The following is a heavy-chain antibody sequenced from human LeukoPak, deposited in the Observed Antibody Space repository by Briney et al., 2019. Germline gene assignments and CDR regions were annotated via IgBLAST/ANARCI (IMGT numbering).Heavy chain of an antibody. Sequence: GGSLRLSCAASGFTFSSYWMYWVRQAPGKGLVWVSHINNDGSTTTYTDSVKGRFTISRDNAKNTLYLQMNSLRAEDTSIYFCAGATGGPKYGMDVWGPGTTVTVAS. V-gene: IGHV3-74*01. CDR2: INNDGSTT. J-gene: IGHJ6*02. D-gene: IGHD1-26*01. CDR3: AGATGGPKYGMDV. CDR1: GFTFSSYW.